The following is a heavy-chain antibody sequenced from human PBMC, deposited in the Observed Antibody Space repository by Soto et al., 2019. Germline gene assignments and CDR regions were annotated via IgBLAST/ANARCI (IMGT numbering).Heavy chain of an antibody. CDR1: GFAFSSYS. Sequence: HPGGSLILSCEASGFAFSSYSITWVRQAPGKGLEYVSGITRSADLSFYADSVRGRFTVSRDNSKNTAYLQMNSLRVEDTAVYYCAKWSGFGDLWGQGTLVTVSS. CDR3: AKWSGFGDL. D-gene: IGHD3-10*01. J-gene: IGHJ4*02. V-gene: IGHV3-23*01. CDR2: ITRSADLS.